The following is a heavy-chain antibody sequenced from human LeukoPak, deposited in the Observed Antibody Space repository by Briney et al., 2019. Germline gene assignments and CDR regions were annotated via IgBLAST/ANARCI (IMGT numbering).Heavy chain of an antibody. V-gene: IGHV1-8*01. J-gene: IGHJ5*02. CDR2: MNPNSGNT. CDR3: ARAGTVVPAATRTGGLDWFDP. CDR1: GYTFTSYD. Sequence: ASVKASCKASGYTFTSYDINWVRQATGQGLEWMGWMNPNSGNTGYAQKFQGRVTMTRNTSISTAYMELSSLRSEDTAVYYRARAGTVVPAATRTGGLDWFDPWGQGTLVTVSS. D-gene: IGHD2-2*01.